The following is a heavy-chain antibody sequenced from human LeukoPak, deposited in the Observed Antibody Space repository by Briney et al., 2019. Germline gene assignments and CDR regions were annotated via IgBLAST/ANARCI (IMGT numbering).Heavy chain of an antibody. Sequence: SETLSLTCSVSGDSIRNYHWTWIRQSPGRVLEWIGYVYYDGSTNYNPSLKSRVTISLDMSNNQFSLKLTSVTAADTAIYYCATYTRHCSGGTCYSIDYWGQGTLVTVSS. J-gene: IGHJ4*02. CDR1: GDSIRNYH. D-gene: IGHD2-15*01. CDR2: VYYDGST. V-gene: IGHV4-59*08. CDR3: ATYTRHCSGGTCYSIDY.